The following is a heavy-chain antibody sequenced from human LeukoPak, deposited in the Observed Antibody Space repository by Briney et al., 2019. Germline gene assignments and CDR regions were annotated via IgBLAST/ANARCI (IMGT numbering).Heavy chain of an antibody. CDR3: ARHLFDSGLFPDY. CDR1: GGSISSSSYY. D-gene: IGHD2-21*01. V-gene: IGHV4-39*01. Sequence: SETLSLTCTVSGGSISSSSYYWGWIRQPPGKGLEWIGSIYYSGSTYYNPSLKSRVTISVDTSKNQFSLKLSSVTAADMAVYYCARHLFDSGLFPDYWGQGTLVTVSS. J-gene: IGHJ4*02. CDR2: IYYSGST.